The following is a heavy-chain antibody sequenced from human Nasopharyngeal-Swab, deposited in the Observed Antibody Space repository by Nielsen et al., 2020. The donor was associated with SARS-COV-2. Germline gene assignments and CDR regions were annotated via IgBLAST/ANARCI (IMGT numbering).Heavy chain of an antibody. J-gene: IGHJ6*02. D-gene: IGHD1-26*01. CDR1: DDSLRRGGFY. CDR2: TSIRGTT. Sequence: SETLSLTCSVSDDSLRRGGFYWTWIRQPAGRGLEVIGRTSIRGTTNYSPPFKNRVTMSLDTSKKQFFLRLASVSAADTAIYYCARGRPGTYYTYYYGLDVWGQGTTVTVSS. V-gene: IGHV4-61*02. CDR3: ARGRPGTYYTYYYGLDV.